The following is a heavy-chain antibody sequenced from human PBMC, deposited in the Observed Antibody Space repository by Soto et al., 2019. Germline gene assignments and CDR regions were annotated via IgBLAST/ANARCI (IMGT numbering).Heavy chain of an antibody. CDR2: IIPIFGTA. CDR1: GGTFSSYA. CDR3: ARSKDDSSGYYPTPGAFDI. D-gene: IGHD3-22*01. V-gene: IGHV1-69*13. Sequence: ASVKVSCKASGGTFSSYAISWVRQAPGQGLEWMGGIIPIFGTANYAQKFQGRVTITADESTSTAYMELSSLRSEDTAVYYCARSKDDSSGYYPTPGAFDIWGQGTMVTVSS. J-gene: IGHJ3*02.